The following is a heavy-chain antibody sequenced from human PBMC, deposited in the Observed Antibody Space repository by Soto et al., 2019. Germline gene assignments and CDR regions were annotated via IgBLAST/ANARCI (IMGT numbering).Heavy chain of an antibody. CDR1: RYTFINFD. V-gene: IGHV1-8*02. J-gene: IGHJ5*02. CDR3: ARMASAGTLNWFDP. D-gene: IGHD6-13*01. Sequence: ASVKVSCKDSRYTFINFDISWVRQAAGQGLEWLGWMNPGSGKTGYASKFQGRVAMTRDASTGTSHLELSSLTSDDTAVYYCARMASAGTLNWFDPWGQGTLVNVYS. CDR2: MNPGSGKT.